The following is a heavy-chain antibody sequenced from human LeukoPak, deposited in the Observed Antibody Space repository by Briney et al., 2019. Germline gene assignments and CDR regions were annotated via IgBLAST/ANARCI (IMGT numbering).Heavy chain of an antibody. D-gene: IGHD6-6*01. V-gene: IGHV3-11*01. Sequence: PGGSLRLSCAASGFTFSDYQMSWIRQAPGKGLEWVSYISNSGYTIYYADSVKGRFTIHRDNAKNSLYLQVNSLRPEDTALYYFLRYSNSSMDYWGQGTLVTVSS. CDR1: GFTFSDYQ. J-gene: IGHJ4*02. CDR3: LRYSNSSMDY. CDR2: ISNSGYTI.